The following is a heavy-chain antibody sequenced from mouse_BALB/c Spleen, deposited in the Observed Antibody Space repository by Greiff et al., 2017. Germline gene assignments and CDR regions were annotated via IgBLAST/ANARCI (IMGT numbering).Heavy chain of an antibody. D-gene: IGHD2-4*01. V-gene: IGHV1-54*01. Sequence: QVQLQQSGAELVRPGTSVKVSCKASGYAFTNYLIEWVKQRPGQGLEWIGVINPGSGGTNYNEKFKGKATLTADKSSSTAYMQLSSLTSDDSAVYFCARRNVYYDYDGSDYWGQGTTLTVSS. J-gene: IGHJ2*01. CDR1: GYAFTNYL. CDR3: ARRNVYYDYDGSDY. CDR2: INPGSGGT.